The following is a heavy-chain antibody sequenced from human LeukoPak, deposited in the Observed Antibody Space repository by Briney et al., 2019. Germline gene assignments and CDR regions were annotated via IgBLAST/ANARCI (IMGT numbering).Heavy chain of an antibody. CDR3: ARGSSGYSSSWYWAPYDY. J-gene: IGHJ4*02. D-gene: IGHD6-13*01. CDR1: GYTFTSYA. V-gene: IGHV1-3*01. Sequence: ASVKVSCKASGYTFTSYAMHWVRQAPGQRLEWMGWINAGNGNTKYSQKFQGRVTITRDTSASTAYMELSSLRSEDTAVYYCARGSSGYSSSWYWAPYDYWGQGTLVTVSS. CDR2: INAGNGNT.